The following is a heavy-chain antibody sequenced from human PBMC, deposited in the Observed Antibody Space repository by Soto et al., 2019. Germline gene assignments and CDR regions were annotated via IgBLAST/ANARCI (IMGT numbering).Heavy chain of an antibody. D-gene: IGHD6-19*01. J-gene: IGHJ6*02. CDR1: GYTFTGYY. V-gene: IGHV1-2*04. CDR2: INPNSGGT. CDR3: ARGGVAGNSNYYGMDV. Sequence: ASVKVSCKASGYTFTGYYMHWVRQAPGQGLEWMGWINPNSGGTNYAQKFQGWVTMTRDTSISTAYMELSRLRSDDTAVYYCARGGVAGNSNYYGMDVWGQGTTVTVSS.